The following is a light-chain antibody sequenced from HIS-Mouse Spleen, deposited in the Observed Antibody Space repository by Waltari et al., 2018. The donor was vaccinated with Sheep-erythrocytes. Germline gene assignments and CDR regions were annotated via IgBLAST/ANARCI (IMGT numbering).Light chain of an antibody. CDR2: DVS. CDR1: SSDVGGYNY. CDR3: CSYAGSYNHV. Sequence: QSALTQPRSVSGSPGQSVTISCTGTSSDVGGYNYASWYQQRPGKAPKPMIYDVSTRPSGVPDRFSGSKSGNTASLTISGLQAEDEADYYCCSYAGSYNHVFATGTKVTVL. V-gene: IGLV2-11*01. J-gene: IGLJ1*01.